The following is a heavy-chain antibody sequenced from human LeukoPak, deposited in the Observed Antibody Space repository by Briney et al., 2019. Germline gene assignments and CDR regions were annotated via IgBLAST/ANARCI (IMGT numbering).Heavy chain of an antibody. V-gene: IGHV3-23*01. J-gene: IGHJ4*02. D-gene: IGHD4-11*01. CDR3: ARLTTAVES. CDR2: ISGSAGSP. Sequence: GGSLRLSCAASGFTFSNYAMSWVRQAPGKGLEWVSAISGSAGSPYYADSVKGRFTISRDNSKNTLYLQMNSLRAEDTAVYYCARLTTAVESWGQGILVTVSP. CDR1: GFTFSNYA.